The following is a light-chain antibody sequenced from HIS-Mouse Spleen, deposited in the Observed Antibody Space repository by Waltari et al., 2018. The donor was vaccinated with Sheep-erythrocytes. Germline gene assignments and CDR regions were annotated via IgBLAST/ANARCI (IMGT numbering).Light chain of an antibody. Sequence: QSALTQPASVSGSPGQSITIPGTGPSSALGRYNLFSWYQQHPGKAPKLMLYEGSKRPSGVSNRFSGSKSGNTASLTISGLQAEDEADYYCCSYAGSSTPWVFGGGTKLTVL. J-gene: IGLJ3*02. CDR2: EGS. V-gene: IGLV2-23*01. CDR3: CSYAGSSTPWV. CDR1: SSALGRYNL.